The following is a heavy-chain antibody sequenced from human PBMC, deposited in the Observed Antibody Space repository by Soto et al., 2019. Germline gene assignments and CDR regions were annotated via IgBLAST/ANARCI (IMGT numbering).Heavy chain of an antibody. CDR1: GFIFDRYS. J-gene: IGHJ4*02. Sequence: AGGSLRLSCTASGFIFDRYSMNWVRQAPGKGLEWVSSISGNSSHIYFADSLKGRFTISRDNAKNSLYLQMDSLRADDTAVYYCARLTVTGAFDFWGQGTLVTVSS. CDR2: ISGNSSHI. CDR3: ARLTVTGAFDF. D-gene: IGHD4-17*01. V-gene: IGHV3-21*01.